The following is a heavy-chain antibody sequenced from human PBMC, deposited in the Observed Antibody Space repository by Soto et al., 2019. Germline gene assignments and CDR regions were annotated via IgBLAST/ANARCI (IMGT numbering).Heavy chain of an antibody. CDR3: ARGLVTGSGSYYGGGAFDI. Sequence: QVQLVQSGAEVKKPGSSVKVSCKASGGTFSSYAISWVRQAPGQGLEWMGGIIPIFGTANYAQKFQGRVTITADESTSTAYMELSSLRSEDTAVYYCARGLVTGSGSYYGGGAFDIWGQGTMVTVSS. D-gene: IGHD3-10*01. CDR2: IIPIFGTA. J-gene: IGHJ3*02. CDR1: GGTFSSYA. V-gene: IGHV1-69*01.